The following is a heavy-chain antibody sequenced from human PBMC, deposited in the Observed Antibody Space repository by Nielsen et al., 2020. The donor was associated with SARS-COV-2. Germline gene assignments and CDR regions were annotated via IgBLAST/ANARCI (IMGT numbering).Heavy chain of an antibody. Sequence: GESLKISCSASGFAFSSYSMHWVRQAPGKGLEWVSAISGSGGSTYYADSVKGRFTISRDNSKNTLYLQMNSLRAEDTAVYYCARTDDYYDSSGYGYWGQGTLVTVSS. CDR3: ARTDDYYDSSGYGY. V-gene: IGHV3-23*01. D-gene: IGHD3-22*01. J-gene: IGHJ4*02. CDR1: GFAFSSYS. CDR2: ISGSGGST.